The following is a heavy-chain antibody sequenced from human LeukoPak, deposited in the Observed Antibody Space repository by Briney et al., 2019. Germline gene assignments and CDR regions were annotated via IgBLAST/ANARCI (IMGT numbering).Heavy chain of an antibody. CDR2: MYLSGTT. CDR3: AKTDYGQYSGFEV. Sequence: PSETLSLTCVVSGYSISRGYSWGWTRQPAGKGLEWIGSMYLSGTTYYNPSLKSRVTISVDKSENQFSLKVTFVTAADSAIYFCAKTDYGQYSGFEVWGQGIMVTVSS. D-gene: IGHD4-17*01. J-gene: IGHJ3*01. CDR1: GYSISRGYS. V-gene: IGHV4-38-2*01.